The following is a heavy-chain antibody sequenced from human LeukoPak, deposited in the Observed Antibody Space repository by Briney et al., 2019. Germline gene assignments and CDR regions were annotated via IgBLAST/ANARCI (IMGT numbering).Heavy chain of an antibody. CDR1: GFTFDDYA. Sequence: GGSLRLSCAASGFTFDDYAMHWVRQAPGKGLEWVSGISWNSGSIGYADSVKGRFTISRDNAKNSLYLQMNSLRAEDTALYYCAKDRRYDSSGYYDYWVQGTLVNVSS. V-gene: IGHV3-9*01. CDR3: AKDRRYDSSGYYDY. CDR2: ISWNSGSI. D-gene: IGHD3-22*01. J-gene: IGHJ4*02.